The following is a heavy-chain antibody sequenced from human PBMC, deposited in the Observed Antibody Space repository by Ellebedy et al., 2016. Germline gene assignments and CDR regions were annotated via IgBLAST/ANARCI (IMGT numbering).Heavy chain of an antibody. V-gene: IGHV3-66*01. CDR3: ASGPPGYGGYRD. CDR2: LNAGGAA. J-gene: IGHJ4*02. CDR1: GLTVSSHH. D-gene: IGHD4-23*01. Sequence: GGSPRLSXVASGLTVSSHHMNWVRQAPGKGLEWVADLNAGGAAYYVGSVQGRFTISRDNSKNTMFLQMNSLRVDDTAVYYCASGPPGYGGYRDWGQGTLVTVSS.